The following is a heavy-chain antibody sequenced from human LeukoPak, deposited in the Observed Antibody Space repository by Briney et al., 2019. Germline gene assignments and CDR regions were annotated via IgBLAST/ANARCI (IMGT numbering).Heavy chain of an antibody. D-gene: IGHD6-13*01. CDR2: ISWNSGSI. CDR1: GFTFDDYA. J-gene: IGHJ3*02. Sequence: GGSLRLSCAASGFTFDDYAMHWVRQAPGRGLEWVSGISWNSGSIGYADSVKGRFTISRDNAKNSLYLQMNSLRAEDTALYYCAKLDSSSWENDAFYILGQGTMVTVSS. V-gene: IGHV3-9*01. CDR3: AKLDSSSWENDAFYI.